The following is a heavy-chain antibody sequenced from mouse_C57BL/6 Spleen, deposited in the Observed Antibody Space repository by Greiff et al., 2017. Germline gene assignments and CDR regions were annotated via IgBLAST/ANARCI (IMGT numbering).Heavy chain of an antibody. Sequence: EVQRVESGPGLVKPSQSLSLTCSVTGYSITSGYYWNWIRQFPGNKLEWMGYISYDGSNNYNPSLKNRISITRDTSKNQFFLKLNSVTTEDTATYYCARESPDGYYDYWGQGTTLTVSS. D-gene: IGHD2-3*01. CDR2: ISYDGSN. V-gene: IGHV3-6*01. CDR3: ARESPDGYYDY. CDR1: GYSITSGYY. J-gene: IGHJ2*01.